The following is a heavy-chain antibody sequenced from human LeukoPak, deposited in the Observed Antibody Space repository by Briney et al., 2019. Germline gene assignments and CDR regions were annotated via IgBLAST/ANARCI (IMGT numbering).Heavy chain of an antibody. CDR3: AREGRDGYNFFIGY. J-gene: IGHJ4*02. V-gene: IGHV3-21*01. D-gene: IGHD5-24*01. CDR1: GFTFSSYS. Sequence: SGGSLRLSCAASGFTFSSYSMNWVRQAPGKGLEWVSSISSSSSYIYYADSVKGRFTISRDNAKNSLYLQMNSLRAEDTAVYYCAREGRDGYNFFIGYWGQGTLVTVSS. CDR2: ISSSSSYI.